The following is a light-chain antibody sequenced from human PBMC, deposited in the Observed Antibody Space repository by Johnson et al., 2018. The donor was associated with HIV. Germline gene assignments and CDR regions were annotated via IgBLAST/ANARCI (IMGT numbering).Light chain of an antibody. CDR1: SSNIGNNY. CDR3: GTLESRLSAV. J-gene: IGLJ1*01. CDR2: ENN. Sequence: QSALTQPPSVSAAPGQKVTISCSGSSSNIGNNYVSWYQQLPGTAPKLLIYENNKRPSGIPDRFSGSKSGTSATLGITGLQTGDEADYYCGTLESRLSAVFGTGTKVTVL. V-gene: IGLV1-51*02.